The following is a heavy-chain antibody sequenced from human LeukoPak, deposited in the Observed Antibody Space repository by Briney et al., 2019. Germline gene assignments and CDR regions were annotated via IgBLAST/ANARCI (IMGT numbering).Heavy chain of an antibody. CDR3: ARGLYSGSYYPGGAFDI. CDR1: GGSISSGGYY. J-gene: IGHJ3*02. Sequence: SETLSLTCTVSGGSISSGGYYWSWIRQHPGKGLEWIGYIYYSGSTYYNPSLKSRVTISVDTSKNQFSLKLSSVTAMDTAVYYCARGLYSGSYYPGGAFDIWGQGTMVTVSS. CDR2: IYYSGST. V-gene: IGHV4-31*03. D-gene: IGHD1-26*01.